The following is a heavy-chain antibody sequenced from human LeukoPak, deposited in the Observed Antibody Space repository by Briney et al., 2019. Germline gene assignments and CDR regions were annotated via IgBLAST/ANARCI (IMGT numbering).Heavy chain of an antibody. CDR1: GFTFSGST. CDR3: TGQPNYRDYPY. J-gene: IGHJ4*02. V-gene: IGHV3-73*01. CDR2: IKSKANNYAT. Sequence: GGSLRLSCAASGFTFSGSTMHWVRQASGKGLEWVGRIKSKANNYATAYTASVKGRFTISRDDSKNTAYLQMNSLKSEDTAVYYCTGQPNYRDYPYWGQGTPVTVSS. D-gene: IGHD4-17*01.